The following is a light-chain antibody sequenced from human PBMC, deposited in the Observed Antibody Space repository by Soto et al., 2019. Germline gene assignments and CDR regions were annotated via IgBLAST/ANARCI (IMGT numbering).Light chain of an antibody. J-gene: IGKJ3*01. V-gene: IGKV1D-12*01. Sequence: DIQMTQSPSSVSASVGDSVSITGRASQGISNWLAWYQQKPGRAPKLLIYAASSLQSGVSSRFSGSGSGTDFTLTIISLQPEEFATYYCQQGNSFPFTFGPGTKVDIK. CDR3: QQGNSFPFT. CDR1: QGISNW. CDR2: AAS.